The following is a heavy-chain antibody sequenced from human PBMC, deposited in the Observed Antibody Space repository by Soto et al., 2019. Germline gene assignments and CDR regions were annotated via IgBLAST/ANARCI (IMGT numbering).Heavy chain of an antibody. V-gene: IGHV4-39*01. CDR3: ARRTYDSSGYYIDY. J-gene: IGHJ4*02. CDR1: GASISSSSYF. D-gene: IGHD3-22*01. CDR2: IYHDGST. Sequence: PSETLSLTCTVSGASISSSSYFWGWARQPPGKGLEWIGSIYHDGSTYYTPSLKSRVTISMDTSKNQFSLKVSSVTAADTAMYYCARRTYDSSGYYIDYWGQGTLVTVSS.